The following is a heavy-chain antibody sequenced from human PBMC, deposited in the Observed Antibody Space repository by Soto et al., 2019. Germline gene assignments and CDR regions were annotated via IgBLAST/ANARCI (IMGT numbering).Heavy chain of an antibody. D-gene: IGHD4-17*01. V-gene: IGHV3-23*01. CDR2: ISGSGGST. J-gene: IGHJ4*02. Sequence: EVQLLESGGGLVQPGGSLRLSCAASGFTFSSYAMSWVRQAPGKGLEWVSAISGSGGSTYYADSVKGRFTISRDNSKNRLYLQMNSLRDEDTAVYYCAKDLADYGDERGAIYFDYWGQGTLVTVSS. CDR3: AKDLADYGDERGAIYFDY. CDR1: GFTFSSYA.